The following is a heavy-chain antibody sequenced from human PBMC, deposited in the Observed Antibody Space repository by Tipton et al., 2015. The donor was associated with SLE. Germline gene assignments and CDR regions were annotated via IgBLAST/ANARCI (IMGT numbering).Heavy chain of an antibody. V-gene: IGHV4-39*07. J-gene: IGHJ6*02. Sequence: GLVKPSETLSLSCIVSGGSITTNLHYWAWIRQPPGTRLEWIGSIFYTGTTYYNPSLASRVTVSIDRSKNHFSLRLTSVTAADTGTYYCARDELVVLSSARWSYYYGMDVWGQGTTVTVSS. CDR1: GGSITTNLHY. CDR3: ARDELVVLSSARWSYYYGMDV. CDR2: IFYTGTT. D-gene: IGHD2-15*01.